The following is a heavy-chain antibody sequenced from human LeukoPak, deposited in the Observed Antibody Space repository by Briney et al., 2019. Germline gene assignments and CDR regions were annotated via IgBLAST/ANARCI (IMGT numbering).Heavy chain of an antibody. Sequence: ASVKVSCKASGYTFTSYGISWVRQAPGQGLEWMGIINPSGGSTSYAQKFQGRVTMTRDTSTSTVYMELSSLRSEDTAVYYCARELGYCSSTSCYAHRYYYYGMDVWGQGTTVTVSS. V-gene: IGHV1-46*01. J-gene: IGHJ6*02. CDR3: ARELGYCSSTSCYAHRYYYYGMDV. D-gene: IGHD2-2*01. CDR1: GYTFTSYG. CDR2: INPSGGST.